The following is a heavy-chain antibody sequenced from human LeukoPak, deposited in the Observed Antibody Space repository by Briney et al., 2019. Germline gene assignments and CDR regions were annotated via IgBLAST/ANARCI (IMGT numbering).Heavy chain of an antibody. J-gene: IGHJ4*02. CDR1: GFTFSSYG. V-gene: IGHV3-30*18. Sequence: GRSLRLSCAASGFTFSSYGMHWVRQAPGKGLEWVAVISYDGSNKYYADSVKGRFTISRDNSKNTLYLQMNSLRAEDTAVYYCAKEGPYDSSGYYYGPVDYWGQGTLVTVSS. D-gene: IGHD3-22*01. CDR3: AKEGPYDSSGYYYGPVDY. CDR2: ISYDGSNK.